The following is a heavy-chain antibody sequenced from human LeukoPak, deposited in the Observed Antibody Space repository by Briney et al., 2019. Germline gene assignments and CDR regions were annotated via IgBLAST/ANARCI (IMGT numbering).Heavy chain of an antibody. Sequence: GGSLRLSCEASGFTFSTYWMSWVRQAPGKGLEWVANIKPDGSEKDYVDSLKGRFTISRDNAKNSLYLQMNSLRAEDTAVYYCASLTGDYDILTGYYQYWGQGTLVTVSS. CDR3: ASLTGDYDILTGYYQY. CDR2: IKPDGSEK. CDR1: GFTFSTYW. V-gene: IGHV3-7*02. D-gene: IGHD3-9*01. J-gene: IGHJ4*02.